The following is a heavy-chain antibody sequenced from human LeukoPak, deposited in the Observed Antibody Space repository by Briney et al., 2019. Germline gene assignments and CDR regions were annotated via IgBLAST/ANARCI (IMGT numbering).Heavy chain of an antibody. CDR2: INHSGST. J-gene: IGHJ4*02. D-gene: IGHD3-16*02. CDR3: ARGVPGRSIDF. CDR1: GGSFSGYY. V-gene: IGHV4-34*01. Sequence: PSETLSLTCAVYGGSFSGYYWSWIRQPPGKGLEWVGEINHSGSTNYNPSLKSRVTISVDTSKNQFSLKLSSVTAADTAVYYCARGVPGRSIDFWGQGTLVTVSS.